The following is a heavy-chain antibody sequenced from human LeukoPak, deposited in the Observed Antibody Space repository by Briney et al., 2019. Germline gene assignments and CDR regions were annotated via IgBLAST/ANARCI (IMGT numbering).Heavy chain of an antibody. V-gene: IGHV3-23*01. CDR3: AKLPYSSGQYYFDY. CDR2: ISGSGDST. J-gene: IGHJ4*02. Sequence: PGGSLRLSCAASGFTFSNYAMSWVRQAPGKGLEWVSSISGSGDSTYQTDSVKGRFTISRDISKNTLYLQMNSLRAEDTAVYYCAKLPYSSGQYYFDYWGQGTLVTVSS. D-gene: IGHD6-19*01. CDR1: GFTFSNYA.